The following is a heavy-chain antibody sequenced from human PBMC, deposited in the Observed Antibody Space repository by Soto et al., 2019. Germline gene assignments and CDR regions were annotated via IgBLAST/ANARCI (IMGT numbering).Heavy chain of an antibody. V-gene: IGHV3-21*01. CDR1: GFTFSRYG. CDR2: ISDTSNYI. D-gene: IGHD3-22*01. CDR3: ARALTHYYDSSGYYSY. J-gene: IGHJ4*02. Sequence: EVQLVESGGGLVKSGGSLRLSCAASGFTFSRYGMNWVRQAPGKGLEWVSFISDTSNYIYYADSVKGRFAISRDNAKNSLYLHLNSLRAEDTAVYYCARALTHYYDSSGYYSYWGQGTLVSVSS.